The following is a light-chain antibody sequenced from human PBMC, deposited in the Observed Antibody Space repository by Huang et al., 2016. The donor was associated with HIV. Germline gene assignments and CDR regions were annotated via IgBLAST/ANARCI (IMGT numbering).Light chain of an antibody. CDR1: QGIRSY. Sequence: IQLTQSPSSLSASVGDRVTITCRSSQGIRSYLAWYQQKPGKAPKLLIYAASTLQSEVPSRVSGSGSGTDFTLTISSLQPEDFATYYCQQLNSYPPAFGPGTKVDIK. CDR2: AAS. CDR3: QQLNSYPPA. J-gene: IGKJ3*01. V-gene: IGKV1-9*01.